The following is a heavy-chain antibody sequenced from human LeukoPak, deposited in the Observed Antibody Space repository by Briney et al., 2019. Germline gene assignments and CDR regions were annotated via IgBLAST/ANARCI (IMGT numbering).Heavy chain of an antibody. Sequence: GGSLRLSCAASGFTFSSYTMSWVRQAPGKGLEWVSAISGSGGSTYYADSVKGRFTISRDNSKNTLYLQMNSLRAEDTAVYYCAKDRGVYGSGSSSYYFDYWGQGTLVTVSS. CDR3: AKDRGVYGSGSSSYYFDY. D-gene: IGHD3-10*01. J-gene: IGHJ4*02. CDR1: GFTFSSYT. CDR2: ISGSGGST. V-gene: IGHV3-23*01.